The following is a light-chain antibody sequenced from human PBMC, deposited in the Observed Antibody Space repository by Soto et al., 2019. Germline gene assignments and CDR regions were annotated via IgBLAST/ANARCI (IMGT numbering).Light chain of an antibody. CDR1: SSDVGGYNY. CDR3: SSYTSNYV. Sequence: QSALTQPASVTGSPGQSLTISCTGTSSDVGGYNYVSWYQQHPGKAPKLMIYDVSNRPSGVSNRFSGSKSGNTASLTISGLQAEDEADYYCSSYTSNYVFGTGNKVTVL. CDR2: DVS. V-gene: IGLV2-14*01. J-gene: IGLJ1*01.